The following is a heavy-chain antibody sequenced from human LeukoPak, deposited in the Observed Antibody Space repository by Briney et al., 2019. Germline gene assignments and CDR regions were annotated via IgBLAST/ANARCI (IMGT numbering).Heavy chain of an antibody. CDR1: GGSISDYY. D-gene: IGHD3-10*01. Sequence: PSETLSLTCTVSGGSISDYYWSWIRQPPGKGLEWIAHIYYSGSTNYNPSLKSRVTISVDTSKNQFSLKLRSLTAADTAVYYCARDLRESNAFDIWGQGTMVTVSS. CDR3: ARDLRESNAFDI. V-gene: IGHV4-59*01. CDR2: IYYSGST. J-gene: IGHJ3*02.